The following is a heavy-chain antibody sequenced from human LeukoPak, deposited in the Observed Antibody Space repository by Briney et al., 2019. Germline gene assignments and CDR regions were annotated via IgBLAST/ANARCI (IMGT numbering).Heavy chain of an antibody. CDR2: IRYDGSDK. CDR1: GFTFSSYG. J-gene: IGHJ5*02. D-gene: IGHD7-27*01. Sequence: GGSLRLSCVASGFTFSSYGMHWVRQAPGKGLEWVAFIRYDGSDKYYADSVKGRFTISRDNSKNTLYLQMDSLRTEDTAVYYCAKGQLGIQSSKWFDPWGQGTLLTVSS. CDR3: AKGQLGIQSSKWFDP. V-gene: IGHV3-30*02.